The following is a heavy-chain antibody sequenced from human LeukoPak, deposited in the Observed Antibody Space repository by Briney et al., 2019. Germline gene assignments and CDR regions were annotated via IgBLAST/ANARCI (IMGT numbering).Heavy chain of an antibody. CDR3: ARGRTARRGNWFDP. D-gene: IGHD6-6*01. V-gene: IGHV1-8*01. CDR2: MNPNSGNT. Sequence: ASEKVSCKASGYTFTSYDINWVRQATGQGREWMGWMNPNSGNTGYAHKFQGRVTMTSNTPTSTAYMELSSLRSEDTAVYYCARGRTARRGNWFDPWGQGTLVTVSS. CDR1: GYTFTSYD. J-gene: IGHJ5*02.